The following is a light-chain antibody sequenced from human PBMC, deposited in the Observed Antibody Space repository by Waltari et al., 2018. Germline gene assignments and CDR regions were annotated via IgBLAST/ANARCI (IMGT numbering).Light chain of an antibody. Sequence: QSALTQPRSVSGSPGQSVAIPCTGTSNDVGGYNYVSWYQQHPGKAPKLMIYDIAKRPSGVPDRFSGSKSGNTASLTISGLQTEDEADYYCCSYAGNSYVFGTGTKVTVL. V-gene: IGLV2-11*01. CDR1: SNDVGGYNY. CDR3: CSYAGNSYV. CDR2: DIA. J-gene: IGLJ1*01.